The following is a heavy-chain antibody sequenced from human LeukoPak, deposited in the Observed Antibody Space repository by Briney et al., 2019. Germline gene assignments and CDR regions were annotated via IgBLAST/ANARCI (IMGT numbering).Heavy chain of an antibody. CDR2: TYYRSKWYN. V-gene: IGHV6-1*01. Sequence: SQTLSLTCAISRDSVSSNSAAWNWIRQSPSRGLEWLGRTYYRSKWYNDYAVSVKSRITINPDTSKNQFSLKLSSVTAADTAVYYCARLWWTTVVTQPGDYWGQGTLVTVSS. J-gene: IGHJ4*02. CDR3: ARLWWTTVVTQPGDY. CDR1: RDSVSSNSAA. D-gene: IGHD4-23*01.